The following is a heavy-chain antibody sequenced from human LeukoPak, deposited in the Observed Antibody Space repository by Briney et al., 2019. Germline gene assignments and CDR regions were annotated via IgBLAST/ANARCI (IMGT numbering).Heavy chain of an antibody. CDR3: ARHTPYGGNSGYYYYYYGMDV. CDR2: IYYSGST. CDR1: GGSFSGYY. V-gene: IGHV4-59*08. D-gene: IGHD4-23*01. J-gene: IGHJ6*02. Sequence: PSETLSLTCAVYGGSFSGYYWSWIRQPPGKGLEWIGYIYYSGSTNYNPSLKSRVTISVDTSKNQFSLKLSSVTAADTAVYYCARHTPYGGNSGYYYYYYGMDVWGQGTTVTVSS.